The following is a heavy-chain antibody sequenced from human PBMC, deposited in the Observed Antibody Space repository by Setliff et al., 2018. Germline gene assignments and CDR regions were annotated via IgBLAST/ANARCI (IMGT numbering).Heavy chain of an antibody. V-gene: IGHV4-39*07. J-gene: IGHJ4*02. Sequence: SETLSLTCSVSDVSISDTTYYWGWIRQPPGKGLEWIGSISFGGNTYYNPSLKSRVTISLDTSKNQFSLKLNSVTAADTAVYSCARDPGHRSGTWSLDYWGQGTLVTVSS. CDR3: ARDPGHRSGTWSLDY. CDR2: ISFGGNT. CDR1: DVSISDTTYY.